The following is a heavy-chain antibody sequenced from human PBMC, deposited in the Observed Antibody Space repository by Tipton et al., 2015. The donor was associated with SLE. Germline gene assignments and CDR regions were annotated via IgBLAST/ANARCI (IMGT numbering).Heavy chain of an antibody. J-gene: IGHJ4*02. CDR3: ASRSGSSEY. CDR1: GFTFSSYW. Sequence: LSLTCAASGFTFSSYWMHWVRPAPGKGLVWVSRINSDGSSTSYAASVKGRFTISRDNAKNTLYLQMNSLRAEDTAVYYCASRSGSSEYWGQGTLVTVSS. D-gene: IGHD1-26*01. V-gene: IGHV3-74*01. CDR2: INSDGSST.